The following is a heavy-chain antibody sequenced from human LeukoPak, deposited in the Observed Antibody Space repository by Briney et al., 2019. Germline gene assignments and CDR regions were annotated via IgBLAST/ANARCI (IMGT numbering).Heavy chain of an antibody. Sequence: GGSLGLSCVASGFTFGLHGMHWVRQAPGKGLEWVALMSYDGSVKDYGDSVKGRFTVSRDNSKNTLSLQMNSLRPEDTALYYCARDGDSLRYFGLSLNDAFDFWGRGTMVTVSS. D-gene: IGHD3-9*01. V-gene: IGHV3-30*03. CDR1: GFTFGLHG. J-gene: IGHJ3*01. CDR2: MSYDGSVK. CDR3: ARDGDSLRYFGLSLNDAFDF.